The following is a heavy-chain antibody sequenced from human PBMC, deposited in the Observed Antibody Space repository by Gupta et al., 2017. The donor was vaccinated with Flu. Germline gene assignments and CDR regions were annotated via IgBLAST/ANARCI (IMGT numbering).Heavy chain of an antibody. CDR2: ISWNSGII. D-gene: IGHD5-12*01. V-gene: IGHV3-9*01. J-gene: IGHJ4*02. Sequence: VQLVESGGGFVRPGVSLRLSCAASGFTVYYYARHWVRQAPGKGLEWISGISWNSGIIGYADSVKGRITISRDNAKNSLSLQMNSLRAEDTALYYCVKDIIPETSGYSYFDWWGQGTLVTVSS. CDR3: VKDIIPETSGYSYFDW. CDR1: GFTVYYYA.